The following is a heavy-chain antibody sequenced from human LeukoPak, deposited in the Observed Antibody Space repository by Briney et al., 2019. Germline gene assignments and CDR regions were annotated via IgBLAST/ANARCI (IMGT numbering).Heavy chain of an antibody. CDR2: IIHSGST. D-gene: IGHD4-17*01. J-gene: IGHJ5*02. CDR3: AREEGYGDYELGWFDL. Sequence: SETLSLTCTVYGESFSGYYWSWIRQPPGKGLEWIGEIIHSGSTNYNPSLKSRVTISVDTSKNQFSLKLRSVTAADTAVYYCAREEGYGDYELGWFDLWGQGTLVTVSS. CDR1: GESFSGYY. V-gene: IGHV4-34*12.